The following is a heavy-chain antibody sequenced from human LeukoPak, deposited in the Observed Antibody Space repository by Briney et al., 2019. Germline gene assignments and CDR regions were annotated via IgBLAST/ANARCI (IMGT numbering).Heavy chain of an antibody. Sequence: GRSLRLSCATSGLTFSTYFMHWVRQAPGKGLEWVASVANDASHSFHLESVKGRFTISRDNSKNTLYLQMSSLRAEDTAVYYCVKGSGHQYNWFDPWGQGTLVTVSS. D-gene: IGHD6-19*01. CDR3: VKGSGHQYNWFDP. CDR2: VANDASHS. V-gene: IGHV3-30*14. J-gene: IGHJ5*02. CDR1: GLTFSTYF.